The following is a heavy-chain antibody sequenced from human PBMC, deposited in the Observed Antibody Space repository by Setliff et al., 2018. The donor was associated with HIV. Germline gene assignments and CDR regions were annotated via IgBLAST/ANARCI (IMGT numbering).Heavy chain of an antibody. D-gene: IGHD3-16*01. J-gene: IGHJ4*02. CDR2: IIPIFGTA. CDR3: ANGGSGGQFDH. Sequence: SVKVSCKASGGTFSSYAISWVRQAPGQGLEWMGGIIPIFGTANYAQKFQGRVIITREISANTAYMEMSSLRSEDTAVYFCANGGSGGQFDHWGQGTLVTVSS. V-gene: IGHV1-69*05. CDR1: GGTFSSYA.